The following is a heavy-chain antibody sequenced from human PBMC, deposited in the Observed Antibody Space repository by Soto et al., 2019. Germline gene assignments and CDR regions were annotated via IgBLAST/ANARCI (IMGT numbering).Heavy chain of an antibody. J-gene: IGHJ5*02. Sequence: PGGSLRLSCVTSAFSLTSCSMSWVRQTPGKGLEWVSALSRSGGATYYADSVKGRFTISRDTSKNTLYLQMSNLRAEDTAIYYCAKGDMATIRTSFDPWGQGNLVTVSS. CDR3: AKGDMATIRTSFDP. CDR2: LSRSGGAT. CDR1: AFSLTSCS. D-gene: IGHD5-12*01. V-gene: IGHV3-23*01.